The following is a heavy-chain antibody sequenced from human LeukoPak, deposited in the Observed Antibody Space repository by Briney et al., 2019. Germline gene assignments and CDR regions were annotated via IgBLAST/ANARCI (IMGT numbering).Heavy chain of an antibody. CDR1: GYTFTSYD. Sequence: ASVEVSCKASGYTFTSYDIDWVRQATGQGPEWMGRMNPNSGNTGYAQKFQGRVTMTRDTSTSTAYMELSSLTSDDTAVYYCARGIYSGTFHPFDYWGQGTLVTVSS. CDR3: ARGIYSGTFHPFDY. CDR2: MNPNSGNT. V-gene: IGHV1-8*01. D-gene: IGHD1-26*01. J-gene: IGHJ4*02.